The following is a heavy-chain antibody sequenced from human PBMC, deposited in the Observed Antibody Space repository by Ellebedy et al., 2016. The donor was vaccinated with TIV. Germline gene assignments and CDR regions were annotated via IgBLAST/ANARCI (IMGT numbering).Heavy chain of an antibody. CDR3: ATDGSYGDYRSPTHAFVM. J-gene: IGHJ3*02. D-gene: IGHD4-17*01. CDR2: INQDGSDK. CDR1: GFTFNRYW. Sequence: GGSLRLSCAASGFTFNRYWMTWVRQTPGKGLEWVANINQDGSDKYYVDSLRGRFTISRDNAKNSLNLQMNSLRGEDTAVYYCATDGSYGDYRSPTHAFVMWGQGTLVTVSS. V-gene: IGHV3-7*01.